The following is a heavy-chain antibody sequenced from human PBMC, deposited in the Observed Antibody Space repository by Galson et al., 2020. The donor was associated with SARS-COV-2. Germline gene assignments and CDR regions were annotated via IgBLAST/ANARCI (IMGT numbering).Heavy chain of an antibody. CDR2: IKQDGSEK. V-gene: IGHV3-7*03. CDR3: ARVAARPQGYYYDSSGDAFDI. CDR1: GFTFSSYW. J-gene: IGHJ3*02. D-gene: IGHD3-22*01. Sequence: GSLRLSCAASGFTFSSYWMSWVRQAPGKGLEWVANIKQDGSEKYYVDSVKGRFTISRDNAKNSLYLQMNSLRAEDTAVYYCARVAARPQGYYYDSSGDAFDIWGQGTMVTVSS.